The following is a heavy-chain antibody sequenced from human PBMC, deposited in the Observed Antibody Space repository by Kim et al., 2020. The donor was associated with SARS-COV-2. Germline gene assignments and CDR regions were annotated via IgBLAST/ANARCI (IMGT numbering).Heavy chain of an antibody. CDR3: ATGVVAAGTRDDYYYYYGMDV. CDR2: FDPEDGET. V-gene: IGHV1-24*01. J-gene: IGHJ6*02. CDR1: GYTLTELS. Sequence: ASVKVSCKVSGYTLTELSMHWVRQAPGKGLEWMGGFDPEDGETIYAQKFQGRVTMTEDTSTDTAYMELSSLRSEDTAVYYCATGVVAAGTRDDYYYYYGMDVWGQGTTVTVSS. D-gene: IGHD6-13*01.